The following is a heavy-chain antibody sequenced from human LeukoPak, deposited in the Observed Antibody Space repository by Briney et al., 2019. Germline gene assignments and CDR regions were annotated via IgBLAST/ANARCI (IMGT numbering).Heavy chain of an antibody. CDR2: IYHSGST. V-gene: IGHV4-4*02. Sequence: SETLSLTCAVSGGSISSSNWWSWVRQPPGKGLEWIGEIYHSGSTNYNPSLKSRVTISVDTSKNQFSLKLSSVTAADTAVYYCAHDSSGNFDYWGQGTLVTVSS. CDR3: AHDSSGNFDY. J-gene: IGHJ4*02. CDR1: GGSISSSNW. D-gene: IGHD3-22*01.